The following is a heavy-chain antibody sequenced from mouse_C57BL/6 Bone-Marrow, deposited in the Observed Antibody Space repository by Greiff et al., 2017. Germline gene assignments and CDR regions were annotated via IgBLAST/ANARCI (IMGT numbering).Heavy chain of an antibody. CDR3: ARNYDEAEYAMGY. D-gene: IGHD2-4*01. CDR1: GYTFTTYP. J-gene: IGHJ4*01. Sequence: VKLQQSGAELVKPGASVKMSCKASGYTFTTYPIEWMKQNHGKSLEWIGNFHPYNDDTKYNEKFKGKATLTVEKSSSTVYLELSRLTSDDSAVYYCARNYDEAEYAMGYWGQGTSVTVSS. V-gene: IGHV1-47*01. CDR2: FHPYNDDT.